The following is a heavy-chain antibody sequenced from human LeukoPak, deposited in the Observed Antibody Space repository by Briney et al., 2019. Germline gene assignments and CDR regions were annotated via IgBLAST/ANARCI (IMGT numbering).Heavy chain of an antibody. Sequence: ASVKVSCKASGYTFTIYGIRWGRQAPGQGLEWMGWISAYNGNTDYEQKLQGRVTMTTDTSTSTAYMELSRLRSDDTAVYNCARVESRIDYYGMDVWGKGTTVAVSS. D-gene: IGHD1-1*01. CDR1: GYTFTIYG. J-gene: IGHJ6*04. CDR2: ISAYNGNT. V-gene: IGHV1-18*01. CDR3: ARVESRIDYYGMDV.